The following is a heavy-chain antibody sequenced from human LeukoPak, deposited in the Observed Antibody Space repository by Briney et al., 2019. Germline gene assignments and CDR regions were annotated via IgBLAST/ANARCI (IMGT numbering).Heavy chain of an antibody. D-gene: IGHD5-12*01. CDR3: AKDIVATIGGRRYYYYGMDV. Sequence: PGGSLRLSCAASGFTFSSYGMHWVRQAPGKGLEWVAVISYDGSNKYYADSVKGRFTISRDNSKNTLYLQMNSLRAEDTAVYYCAKDIVATIGGRRYYYYGMDVWGQGTTVTVSS. CDR1: GFTFSSYG. CDR2: ISYDGSNK. V-gene: IGHV3-30*18. J-gene: IGHJ6*02.